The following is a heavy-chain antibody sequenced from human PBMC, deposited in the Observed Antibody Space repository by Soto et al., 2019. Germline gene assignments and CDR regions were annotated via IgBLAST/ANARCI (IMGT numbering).Heavy chain of an antibody. V-gene: IGHV3-73*01. D-gene: IGHD5-12*01. CDR2: IRSKANSYAT. CDR1: GFTFSGSA. J-gene: IGHJ6*02. CDR3: TRPGYGDYYYYYGMDV. Sequence: GGSLRLSCAASGFTFSGSAMHWVRQASGKGLEWVGRIRSKANSYATAYAVSVKGRFTISRDDSKNTAYLQMNSLKTEDTAVYYCTRPGYGDYYYYYGMDVWGQGTTVTVSS.